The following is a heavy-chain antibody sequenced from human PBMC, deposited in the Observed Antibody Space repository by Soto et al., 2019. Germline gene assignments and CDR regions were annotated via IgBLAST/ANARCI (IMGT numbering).Heavy chain of an antibody. J-gene: IGHJ4*02. CDR2: IYYSGST. V-gene: IGHV4-59*01. CDR1: GGSISSYY. D-gene: IGHD1-1*01. Sequence: SETLSLTCTISGGSISSYYWTWIRQPPGKGLEWIGYIYYSGSTNYNPSLNSRVTISVDTSKSQFSLKLSSVTAADTAVYYCARVSQLVRPYYFDXWGRGMLVTVS. CDR3: ARVSQLVRPYYFDX.